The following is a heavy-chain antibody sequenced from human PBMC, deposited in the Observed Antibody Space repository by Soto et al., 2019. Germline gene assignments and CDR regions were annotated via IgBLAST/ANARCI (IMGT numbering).Heavy chain of an antibody. CDR2: ISYDGSNN. D-gene: IGHD6-13*01. Sequence: GGSLRLSCAASGFTFSSYAMHWVRQAPGRGLEWVAVISYDGSNNYYADSVKGRFTIPRDNSKNTLYLQMNSLRAEDTAVYYCARSGYSMDFYYYYGMDVWGQGTTVTVSS. CDR1: GFTFSSYA. J-gene: IGHJ6*02. CDR3: ARSGYSMDFYYYYGMDV. V-gene: IGHV3-30-3*01.